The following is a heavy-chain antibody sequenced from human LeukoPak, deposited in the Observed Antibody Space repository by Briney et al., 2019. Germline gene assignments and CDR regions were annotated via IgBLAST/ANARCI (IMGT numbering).Heavy chain of an antibody. D-gene: IGHD1-26*01. CDR3: ARVGSGSYPY. CDR1: GYTFTSYD. CDR2: MNPNSGNT. J-gene: IGHJ4*02. V-gene: IGHV1-8*03. Sequence: GASVKVSCKASGYTFTSYDINWVRQATGQGLEWMGWMNPNSGNTGYAQKFQGRVTITRNTSISTAYMELSSLRSEDTAVDYWARVGSGSYPYWGQGTLVTVSS.